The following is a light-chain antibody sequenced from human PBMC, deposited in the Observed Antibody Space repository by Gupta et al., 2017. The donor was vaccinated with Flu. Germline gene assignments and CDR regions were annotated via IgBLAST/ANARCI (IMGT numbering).Light chain of an antibody. CDR1: QSVSSN. J-gene: IGKJ3*01. CDR3: QQYNNWSRT. CDR2: DAS. Sequence: EIVMTPSPATLSVSPGERATLSCRASQSVSSNLAWYQQKPGQAPRLLIYDASTRATGIPARFSGSGSGTEFTLTISSLQSEDFAVYYCQQYNNWSRTFGPGTKVEIK. V-gene: IGKV3-15*01.